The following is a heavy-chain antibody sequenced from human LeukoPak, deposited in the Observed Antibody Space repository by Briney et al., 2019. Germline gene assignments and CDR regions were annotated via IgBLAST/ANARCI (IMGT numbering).Heavy chain of an antibody. Sequence: PGGSLRLSCAASGFTFSSYEMNWVRQAPGKGLEWVSYISSSSSTIYYADSVKGRFTISRDNAKNSLYLQMNSLRAEDTAVYYCARIAAAGNGDAFDIWGQGTMVTVSS. CDR1: GFTFSSYE. V-gene: IGHV3-48*01. D-gene: IGHD6-13*01. J-gene: IGHJ3*02. CDR3: ARIAAAGNGDAFDI. CDR2: ISSSSSTI.